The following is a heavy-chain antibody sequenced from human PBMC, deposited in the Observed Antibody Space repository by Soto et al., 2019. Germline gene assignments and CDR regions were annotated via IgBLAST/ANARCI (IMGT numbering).Heavy chain of an antibody. CDR1: GYTNTVYY. CDR3: ARDHPTEIAAAGTGFDY. V-gene: IGHV1-2*04. Sequence: ASVNVSCKTSGYTNTVYYMHWVRQAPGQGLEWMGWINPNSGGTNYAQKFQGWVTMTRDTSISTAYMELSRLRSDDTAVYYCARDHPTEIAAAGTGFDYWGQGTLVTVSS. CDR2: INPNSGGT. J-gene: IGHJ4*02. D-gene: IGHD6-13*01.